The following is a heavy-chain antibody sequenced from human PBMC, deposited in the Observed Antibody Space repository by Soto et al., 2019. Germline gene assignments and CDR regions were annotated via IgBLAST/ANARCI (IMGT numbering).Heavy chain of an antibody. CDR3: ARLYYYDSSGYYYYYYGMDV. V-gene: IGHV1-46*01. D-gene: IGHD3-22*01. CDR2: INPSGGST. J-gene: IGHJ6*02. CDR1: GYTFTSYY. Sequence: ASVKVSCKASGYTFTSYYIHWVRQAPGQGLEWMGIINPSGGSTSYAQKFQGRVTMTRDTSTSTVYMELSSLRSEDTAVYYCARLYYYDSSGYYYYYYGMDVWGQGTTVTVSS.